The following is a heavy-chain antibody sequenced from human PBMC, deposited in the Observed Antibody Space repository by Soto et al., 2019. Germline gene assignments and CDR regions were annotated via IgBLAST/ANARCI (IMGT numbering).Heavy chain of an antibody. V-gene: IGHV3-23*01. Sequence: PGGSLRLSCAASGFTFSSYAMSWVRQAPGKGLEWVSAISGSGGSTYYADSVKGRFTISRDNSKNTLYLQMNSLRAEDTAVYYCAKASVVVVPAAWAGYYYYYGMDVWGKGTTVTVSS. J-gene: IGHJ6*04. CDR1: GFTFSSYA. CDR2: ISGSGGST. CDR3: AKASVVVVPAAWAGYYYYYGMDV. D-gene: IGHD2-2*01.